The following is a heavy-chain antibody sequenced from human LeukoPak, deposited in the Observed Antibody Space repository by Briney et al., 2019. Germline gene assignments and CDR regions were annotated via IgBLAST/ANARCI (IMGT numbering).Heavy chain of an antibody. D-gene: IGHD6-13*01. CDR3: ARDRGSSSRFDP. CDR2: NTPNSGGT. V-gene: IGHV1-2*02. CDR1: GYAFTGYY. Sequence: PSVKASCKASGYAFTGYYMHCVRQAPGQGVERMGWNTPNSGGTNYDQKFQGRVTMTRDTSISTAYMGLSRLRSDDTAVYYCARDRGSSSRFDPWGQGTLVTVSS. J-gene: IGHJ5*02.